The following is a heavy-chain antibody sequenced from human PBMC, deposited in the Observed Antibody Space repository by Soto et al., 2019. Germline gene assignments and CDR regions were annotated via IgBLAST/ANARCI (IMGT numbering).Heavy chain of an antibody. CDR3: ISHSPEDMIRT. Sequence: EVQLVESGGGLVQPGGSLKLSCAASGFTFSGSSVHWVRQASGKGLAWVGRIRNKANSYATAYAASVRGRFTISRDDSKIRAILQMHSLTTEDTAVYYCISHSPEDMIRTWGQGTLVTVSS. CDR1: GFTFSGSS. J-gene: IGHJ4*02. V-gene: IGHV3-73*02. D-gene: IGHD2-15*01. CDR2: IRNKANSYAT.